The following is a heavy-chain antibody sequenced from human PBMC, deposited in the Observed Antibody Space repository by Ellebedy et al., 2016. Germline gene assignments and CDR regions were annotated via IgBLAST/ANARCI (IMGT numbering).Heavy chain of an antibody. D-gene: IGHD3-16*01. V-gene: IGHV3-74*01. Sequence: GESLKISXAASGFTFSSYWMHWVRQAPGKGLVWVSRINSDGSSTSYADSVKGRFTISRDNAKNTLYLQMNSLRAEDTAVYYCARGGGASSDAFDIWGQGTMVTVSS. J-gene: IGHJ3*02. CDR3: ARGGGASSDAFDI. CDR1: GFTFSSYW. CDR2: INSDGSST.